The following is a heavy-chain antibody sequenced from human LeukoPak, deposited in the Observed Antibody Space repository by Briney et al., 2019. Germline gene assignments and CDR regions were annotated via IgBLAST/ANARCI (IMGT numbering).Heavy chain of an antibody. V-gene: IGHV1-69*05. Sequence: ASVKVSCKISGGIYRITSITWVRQAPGQRLEWMGGIIPMSDTANYAQNFQGRVTITKDESTSTAYMELSSLIPDDTALYYCATYGGNTAEYFQHWGQGTLVTVSS. CDR1: GGIYRITS. CDR2: IIPMSDTA. CDR3: ATYGGNTAEYFQH. D-gene: IGHD4-23*01. J-gene: IGHJ1*01.